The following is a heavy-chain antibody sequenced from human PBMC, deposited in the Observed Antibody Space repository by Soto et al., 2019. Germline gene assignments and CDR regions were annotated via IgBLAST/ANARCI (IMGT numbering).Heavy chain of an antibody. Sequence: QVQLVQSGAEVKKPGSSVKVSCKASGGTFSSNAISWVRQAPGQGLEWMGGIIPIYASPNYAQNFQGRVTVTADKATSTAYLELRRLKFADSAIYYCAVTVTGSRSPLAHWGRGTLVIVSS. J-gene: IGHJ4*02. D-gene: IGHD3-9*01. CDR2: IIPIYASP. CDR3: AVTVTGSRSPLAH. CDR1: GGTFSSNA. V-gene: IGHV1-69*06.